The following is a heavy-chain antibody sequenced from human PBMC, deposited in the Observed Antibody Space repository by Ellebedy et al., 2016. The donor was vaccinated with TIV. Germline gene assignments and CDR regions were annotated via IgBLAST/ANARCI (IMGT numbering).Heavy chain of an antibody. Sequence: PGGSLRLSCAASGFTLRSYSMNWVRQAPGKGLEWVSYISSSSSTIYYADSVKGRFTISRDNAKNSLYLQMNSLRSEDTAVYYCARVMEMATTTYGMDVWGQGTTVTVSS. J-gene: IGHJ6*02. CDR1: GFTLRSYS. CDR3: ARVMEMATTTYGMDV. V-gene: IGHV3-48*01. CDR2: ISSSSSTI. D-gene: IGHD5-24*01.